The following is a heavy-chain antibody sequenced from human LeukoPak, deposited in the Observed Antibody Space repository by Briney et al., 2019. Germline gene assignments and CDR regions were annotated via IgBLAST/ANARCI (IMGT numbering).Heavy chain of an antibody. Sequence: SETLSLTCAVYGGSFSGYYWSWIRQPPGKGLEWIGEINHSGGTNYNPSLKSRVIISVDTSKNQFSLKLSSVTAADTAVYYCARGGYYDYVWGSYRSNWFDPWGQGTLVTVSS. CDR2: INHSGGT. D-gene: IGHD3-16*02. V-gene: IGHV4-34*01. CDR3: ARGGYYDYVWGSYRSNWFDP. J-gene: IGHJ5*02. CDR1: GGSFSGYY.